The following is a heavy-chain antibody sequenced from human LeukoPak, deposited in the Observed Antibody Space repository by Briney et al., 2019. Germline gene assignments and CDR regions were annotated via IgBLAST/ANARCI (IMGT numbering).Heavy chain of an antibody. D-gene: IGHD2-15*01. V-gene: IGHV1-2*02. J-gene: IGHJ5*02. CDR1: GYTFTGYY. CDR2: INPNSGGT. CDR3: ARLSDDIVVVAATGWWFDP. Sequence: ASVKVSCKASGYTFTGYYMHWVRQAPGRGLEWMGWINPNSGGTNYAQKFQGRVTMTRDTSISTAYMELSRLRSDDTAVYYCARLSDDIVVVAATGWWFDPWGQGTLVTVSS.